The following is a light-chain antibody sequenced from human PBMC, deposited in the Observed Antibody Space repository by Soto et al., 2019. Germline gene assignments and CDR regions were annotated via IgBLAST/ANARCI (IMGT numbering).Light chain of an antibody. Sequence: QSALTQPTSVSGSPGQSITISCTGTSRDVGTYTLVSWYQHYPGKAPKLIIYEGSKRPSGVSNRFSASKTGRTASLTISGLQPEDEADYYCCSYAGSCSVVFGGGTKVTVL. CDR3: CSYAGSCSVV. CDR2: EGS. CDR1: SRDVGTYTL. V-gene: IGLV2-23*01. J-gene: IGLJ2*01.